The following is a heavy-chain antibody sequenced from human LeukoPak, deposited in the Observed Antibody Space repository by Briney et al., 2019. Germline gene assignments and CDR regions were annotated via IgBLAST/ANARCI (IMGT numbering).Heavy chain of an antibody. V-gene: IGHV3-7*01. CDR2: INQDGGEK. Sequence: GGSLRLSCAASGFTFRRYWMSWVRQAPGKGLEWVANINQDGGEKYYVDSVKGRFTISRDNAKNSLYLQMNSLRAEDTAVYYCAREIGSSWTHAFDIWGQGTMVTVSS. J-gene: IGHJ3*02. D-gene: IGHD2-15*01. CDR3: AREIGSSWTHAFDI. CDR1: GFTFRRYW.